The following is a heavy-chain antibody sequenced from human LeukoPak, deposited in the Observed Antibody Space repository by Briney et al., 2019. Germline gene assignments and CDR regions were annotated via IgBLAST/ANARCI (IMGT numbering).Heavy chain of an antibody. CDR1: GFTFSSYS. D-gene: IGHD3-3*01. J-gene: IGHJ4*02. Sequence: QPGGSLRLSCAASGFTFSSYSMNWVRQAPGKGLEWVSYISSSSSTIYYADSVKGRFTISRDNAKNSLYLQMNSLRAEDTAVYYCARDNPTYYDFWSGYYLDYWGQGTLVTVSS. CDR3: ARDNPTYYDFWSGYYLDY. V-gene: IGHV3-48*01. CDR2: ISSSSSTI.